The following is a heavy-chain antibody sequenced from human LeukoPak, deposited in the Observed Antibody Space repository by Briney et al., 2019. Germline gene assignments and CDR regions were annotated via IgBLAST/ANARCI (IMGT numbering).Heavy chain of an antibody. D-gene: IGHD1-26*01. CDR3: ARDSSEGYLDY. V-gene: IGHV1-2*02. CDR1: GYSFTGYD. CDR2: ISPNSGGT. Sequence: ASVKDSCKASGYSFTGYDIQWVRQPPGQGLEWMGWISPNSGGTNYAQKFQGRVTMTRDTSISTAYMELSRLRSDDTAIYYCARDSSEGYLDYWGQGTLVTVSS. J-gene: IGHJ4*02.